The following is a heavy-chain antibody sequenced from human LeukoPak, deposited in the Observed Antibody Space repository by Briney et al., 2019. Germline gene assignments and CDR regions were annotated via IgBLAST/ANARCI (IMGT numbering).Heavy chain of an antibody. CDR1: GGTFSSYA. D-gene: IGHD3-22*01. CDR3: ARVADYYDSSGYYYFDY. J-gene: IGHJ4*02. CDR2: IIPIFGTA. V-gene: IGHV1-69*05. Sequence: SVKVSCKASGGTFSSYAISWVRQAPGQGLEWMGGIIPIFGTANYAQKFQGRVTITTDESTSTAYMEQSSLRSEDTAVYYCARVADYYDSSGYYYFDYWGQGTLVTVSS.